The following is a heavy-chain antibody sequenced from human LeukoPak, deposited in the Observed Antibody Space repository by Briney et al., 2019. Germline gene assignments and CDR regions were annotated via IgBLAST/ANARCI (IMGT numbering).Heavy chain of an antibody. V-gene: IGHV4-34*01. CDR3: ARVEQQLDRRDYYYYMDV. J-gene: IGHJ6*03. CDR2: INHSGST. CDR1: GGSFSGYY. Sequence: SETLSLTCAVYGGSFSGYYWSWIRQPPGKGLEWIGEINHSGSTNYNPSLKSRVTISVDTSKNQFSLKLSSVTAADTAVYYCARVEQQLDRRDYYYYMDVWGKGTTVTVSS. D-gene: IGHD6-13*01.